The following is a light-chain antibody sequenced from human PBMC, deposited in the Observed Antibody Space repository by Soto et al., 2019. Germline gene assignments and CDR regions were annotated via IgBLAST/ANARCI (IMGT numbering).Light chain of an antibody. CDR3: QQGTNWPPRT. CDR1: QSVSSD. Sequence: EIVMTQSPATLSVSPGERATLSCRASQSVSSDLAWYQQIPGQAPRLLIYGASTRATGIPARFSGSGSGTEFTLTISSLQSEDFAIYYCQQGTNWPPRTFGPGTKVEIK. CDR2: GAS. J-gene: IGKJ1*01. V-gene: IGKV3-15*01.